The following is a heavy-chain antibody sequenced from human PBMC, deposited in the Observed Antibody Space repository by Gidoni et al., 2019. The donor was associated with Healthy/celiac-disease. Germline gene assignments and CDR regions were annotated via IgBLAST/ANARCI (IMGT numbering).Heavy chain of an antibody. CDR3: AKDPAAYCGGDCNGDY. V-gene: IGHV3-23*01. Sequence: EVQLLESGGGLVQPGGSLRLSCAASGFTFSSYAMSWVRQAPGKGLGWGSAISGSGGSTYHADSVKGRFTISRDNSKNTLYLQMNSLRAEDTAVYYCAKDPAAYCGGDCNGDYWGQGTLVTVSS. J-gene: IGHJ4*02. CDR2: ISGSGGST. CDR1: GFTFSSYA. D-gene: IGHD2-21*02.